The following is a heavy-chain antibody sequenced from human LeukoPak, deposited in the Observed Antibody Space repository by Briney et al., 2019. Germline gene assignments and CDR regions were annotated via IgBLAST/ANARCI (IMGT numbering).Heavy chain of an antibody. CDR2: ISYDGSNK. V-gene: IGHV3-30-3*01. D-gene: IGHD4-17*01. Sequence: GGSLRLSCAASGFTFSSYAIHWVRQAPGKGLEWVAVISYDGSNKYYADSVKGRFTISRDNSKNTLYLQMNSLRAEDAAVYYCARETGSAVGSTDFDYWGQGTLVTVSS. J-gene: IGHJ4*02. CDR3: ARETGSAVGSTDFDY. CDR1: GFTFSSYA.